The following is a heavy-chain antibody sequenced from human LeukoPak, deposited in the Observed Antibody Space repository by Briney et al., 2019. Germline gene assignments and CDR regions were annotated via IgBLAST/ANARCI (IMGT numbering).Heavy chain of an antibody. CDR2: ISWNSGSI. J-gene: IGHJ3*02. CDR3: AKALSSGWYEAFDI. CDR1: GFTLDDYA. D-gene: IGHD6-19*01. V-gene: IGHV3-9*01. Sequence: GGSLRLSCAASGFTLDDYAMHWVRQAPGKGLEWVSGISWNSGSIGYADSVKGRFTISRDNAKNSLYLQMNSLRAEDTALYYCAKALSSGWYEAFDIWGQGTLVTVSS.